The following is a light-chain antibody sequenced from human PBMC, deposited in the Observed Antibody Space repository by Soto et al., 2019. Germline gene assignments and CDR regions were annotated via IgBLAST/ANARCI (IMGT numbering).Light chain of an antibody. CDR3: QQYGSSPALT. CDR2: LGS. J-gene: IGKJ4*01. Sequence: DIVMTQSPLSLPVTPGEPASISCRSSQSLLHSNGYNYLDWYLQKPGQSPQLLIYLGSNRASGVPDRFSGSGSGTDFTLTISRLEPEDFAVYYCQQYGSSPALTFGGGTKVDIK. CDR1: QSLLHSNGYNY. V-gene: IGKV2-28*01.